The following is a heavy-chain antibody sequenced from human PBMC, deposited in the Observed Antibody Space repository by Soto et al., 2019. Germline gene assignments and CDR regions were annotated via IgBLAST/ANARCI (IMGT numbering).Heavy chain of an antibody. CDR3: LTGKWIFALRSPFDP. Sequence: QVQLEESGGGVVQPGRSLRLSCAASEFDFSNFAMHWVRQAPGKGLEWMAVISYDGDTQYYADSAKGRFTISRDNSKNTLYRQMTSLTTEDTAVYYCLTGKWIFALRSPFDPWGQGTLVSVSS. CDR2: ISYDGDTQ. D-gene: IGHD3-3*01. V-gene: IGHV3-30-3*01. CDR1: EFDFSNFA. J-gene: IGHJ5*02.